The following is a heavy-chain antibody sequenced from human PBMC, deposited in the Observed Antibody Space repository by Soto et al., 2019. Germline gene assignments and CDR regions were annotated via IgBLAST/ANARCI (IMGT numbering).Heavy chain of an antibody. CDR3: ARVIVVVPAATGSIDY. V-gene: IGHV4-34*01. D-gene: IGHD2-2*01. J-gene: IGHJ4*02. CDR1: GGSFSGYY. Sequence: SETLSLTCAVYGGSFSGYYWSWIRQPPGKGLEWIGEINHSGSTNYNPSLKSRVTISVDTSKNQFSLKLSSVTAADTAVYYCARVIVVVPAATGSIDYWGQGTLVTVSS. CDR2: INHSGST.